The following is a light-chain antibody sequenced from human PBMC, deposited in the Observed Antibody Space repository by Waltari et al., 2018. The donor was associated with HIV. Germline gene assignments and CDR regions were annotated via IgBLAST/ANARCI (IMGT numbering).Light chain of an antibody. Sequence: QSALTQPPSVSGSPGQSVTISCTGTSSDVGSYNRVSWYQQPPGTAPKLLIYEVSTRPSVFPDRFSGSKSGNTASLAISGLQAEDWADYYCGSYTSSSTFGVVFCGGTKLTVL. CDR3: GSYTSSSTFGVV. CDR1: SSDVGSYNR. CDR2: EVS. V-gene: IGLV2-18*02. J-gene: IGLJ2*01.